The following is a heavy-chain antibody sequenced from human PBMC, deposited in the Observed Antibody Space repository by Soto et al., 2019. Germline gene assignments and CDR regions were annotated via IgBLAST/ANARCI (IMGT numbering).Heavy chain of an antibody. Sequence: ASVKVSCKASGYTFTGYYMHWVRQAPGQGLEWMGWINPNSGGTNYAQKIQGRVTMTRHTSISTAYTELSRLRSDDTAVYCCAGVRVGAGLFSRFDSWGQGTPVTVSS. CDR2: INPNSGGT. J-gene: IGHJ4*02. V-gene: IGHV1-2*02. D-gene: IGHD1-26*01. CDR3: AGVRVGAGLFSRFDS. CDR1: GYTFTGYY.